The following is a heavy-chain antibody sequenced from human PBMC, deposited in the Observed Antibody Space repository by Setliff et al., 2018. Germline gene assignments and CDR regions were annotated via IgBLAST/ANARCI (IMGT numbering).Heavy chain of an antibody. D-gene: IGHD3-10*01. CDR2: IKSKTDGGTT. CDR1: GFTFSSYS. V-gene: IGHV3-15*01. Sequence: GGSLRLSCAASGFTFSSYSMNWVRQTPGKGLDWVGRIKSKTDGGTTDYAAPVKGRFTISRDDSKNTLYLQMNSLKTEDTAVYYCVKLVPQAISSDPWGQGTLVTVSS. J-gene: IGHJ5*02. CDR3: VKLVPQAISSDP.